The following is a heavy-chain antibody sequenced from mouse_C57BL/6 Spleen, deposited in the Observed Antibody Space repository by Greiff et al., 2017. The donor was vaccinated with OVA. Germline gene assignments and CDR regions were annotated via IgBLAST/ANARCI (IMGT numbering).Heavy chain of an antibody. CDR3: ARMDGYYGYFDV. D-gene: IGHD2-3*01. CDR2: IYPGDGDT. J-gene: IGHJ1*03. CDR1: GYAFSSYW. Sequence: VKLQESGAELVKPGASVKISCKASGYAFSSYWMNWVKQRPGKGLEWIGQIYPGDGDTNYNGKFKGKATLTADKSSSTAYMQLSSLTSEDSAVYFCARMDGYYGYFDVWGTGTTVTVSS. V-gene: IGHV1-80*01.